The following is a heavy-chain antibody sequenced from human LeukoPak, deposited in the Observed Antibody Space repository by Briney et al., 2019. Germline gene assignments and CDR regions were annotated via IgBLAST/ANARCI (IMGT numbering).Heavy chain of an antibody. D-gene: IGHD3-16*01. J-gene: IGHJ4*02. CDR1: GFTVSSNY. CDR3: AREDGDSDY. V-gene: IGHV3-21*01. Sequence: PGGSLRLSCAASGFTVSSNYMSWVRQAPGKGLEWVSSISSSSSYIYYADSVKGRFTISRDNAKNSLYLQMNSLRAEDTAVYYCAREDGDSDYWGQGTLVTVSS. CDR2: ISSSSSYI.